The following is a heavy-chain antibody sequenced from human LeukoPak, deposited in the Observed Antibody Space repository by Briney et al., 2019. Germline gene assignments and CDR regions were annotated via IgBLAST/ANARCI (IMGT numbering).Heavy chain of an antibody. CDR3: ARGGRAYCSSTSCYGAFDI. Sequence: ASVKVSCTASGGTFSSYAISWVRQAPGQGLEWMGGIIPIFGTANYAQKFQGRVTITADKSTSTAYMELSSLRSEDTAVYYCARGGRAYCSSTSCYGAFDIWGQGTMVTVSS. CDR1: GGTFSSYA. V-gene: IGHV1-69*06. J-gene: IGHJ3*02. CDR2: IIPIFGTA. D-gene: IGHD2-2*01.